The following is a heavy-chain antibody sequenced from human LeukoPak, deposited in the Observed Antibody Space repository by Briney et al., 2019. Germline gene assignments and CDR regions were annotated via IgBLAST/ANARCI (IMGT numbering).Heavy chain of an antibody. Sequence: GRSLRLSCAASGFTFSSYGMHWVRQAPGKGLEWVANIKQDGSEKYYVDSVKGRFTISRDNAKNSLNLQMNSLRAEDTAVYYCATLITGTIPYIDYWGQGTLVTVSS. CDR3: ATLITGTIPYIDY. CDR2: IKQDGSEK. CDR1: GFTFSSYG. V-gene: IGHV3-7*01. J-gene: IGHJ4*02. D-gene: IGHD1-20*01.